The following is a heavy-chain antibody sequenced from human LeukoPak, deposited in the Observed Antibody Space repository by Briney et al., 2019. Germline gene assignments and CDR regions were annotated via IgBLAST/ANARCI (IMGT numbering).Heavy chain of an antibody. Sequence: GGSLRLSCAASGFTFSSYAMSWVRQAPGKGLEWVSAIISSGGNTYYGDSVKGRFTISRDNSKNTLYLQMNSLRAEDTAVYYCAKLAHSPTRASFDYWGQGTPVTVSS. CDR3: AKLAHSPTRASFDY. CDR1: GFTFSSYA. V-gene: IGHV3-23*01. CDR2: IISSGGNT. J-gene: IGHJ4*02. D-gene: IGHD6-13*01.